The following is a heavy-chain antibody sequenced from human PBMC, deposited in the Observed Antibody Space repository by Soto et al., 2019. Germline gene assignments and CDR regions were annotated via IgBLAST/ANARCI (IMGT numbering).Heavy chain of an antibody. Sequence: SETLSLTCTVSGGSISSYYWSWIRQPPGKGLEWIGYIYYSGSTNYNPSLKSRVTISVDTSKNQFSLKLSSVTAADTAVYYCARQRNQGWFDPWGQGTLVTVSS. CDR2: IYYSGST. J-gene: IGHJ5*02. CDR3: ARQRNQGWFDP. CDR1: GGSISSYY. V-gene: IGHV4-59*08.